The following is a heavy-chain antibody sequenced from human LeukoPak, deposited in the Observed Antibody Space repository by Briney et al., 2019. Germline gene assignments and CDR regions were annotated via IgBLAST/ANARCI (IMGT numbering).Heavy chain of an antibody. J-gene: IGHJ4*02. CDR3: TTAVSEAGTDSDY. V-gene: IGHV3-15*01. CDR1: GFTFSNAW. D-gene: IGHD6-19*01. Sequence: GGSLRLSCAVSGFTFSNAWMSWVRQAPGKGLEWVGRIKSKTDGGATDYAAPVKGRFIISRDGSKNTLYLQMNSLKTEDTAVYYCTTAVSEAGTDSDYWGQGTLVTVSS. CDR2: IKSKTDGGAT.